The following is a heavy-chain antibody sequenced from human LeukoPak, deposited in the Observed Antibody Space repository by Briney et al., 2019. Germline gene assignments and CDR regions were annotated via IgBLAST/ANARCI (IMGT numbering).Heavy chain of an antibody. V-gene: IGHV1-46*01. CDR1: GYTFTSYY. J-gene: IGHJ4*02. CDR3: ARHYYYDSFNDFYFDY. Sequence: ASVKVSCKASGYTFTSYYMHWVRQAPGQGLEWVGIINPSGNSISYAQKFQGRVTMTRDMSTSTVYMELRSLRFEDTAVYYCARHYYYDSFNDFYFDYWGQGTLVTVSS. D-gene: IGHD3-22*01. CDR2: INPSGNSI.